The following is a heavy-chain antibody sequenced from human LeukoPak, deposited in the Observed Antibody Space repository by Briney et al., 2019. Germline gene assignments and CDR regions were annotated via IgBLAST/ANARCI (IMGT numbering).Heavy chain of an antibody. J-gene: IGHJ5*02. V-gene: IGHV4-4*07. CDR1: GGSISSYD. CDR2: IYTSGST. D-gene: IGHD6-13*01. Sequence: SETLSLTCTVSGGSISSYDWSWIRQPAGKGLEWIGRIYTSGSTNYNPSLKSRVTMSVDTSKNQFSLKLSSVTAADTAVYYCARGSQAAAVAANWFDPWGQGTLVTVSS. CDR3: ARGSQAAAVAANWFDP.